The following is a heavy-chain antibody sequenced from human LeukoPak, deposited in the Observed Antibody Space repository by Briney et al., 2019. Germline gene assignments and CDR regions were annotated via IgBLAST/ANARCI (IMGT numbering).Heavy chain of an antibody. CDR2: IYYSGST. Sequence: SETLSLTCTVSGGSISSSSYYWGWIRQPPGKGLEWIGSIYYSGSTYYNPSLKSRVTISVDTSKNQFSLKLSSVTAADTAVYYCATTGFYDSSGYYYPVYFDYWGQGTLVTVSS. CDR3: ATTGFYDSSGYYYPVYFDY. D-gene: IGHD3-22*01. J-gene: IGHJ4*02. CDR1: GGSISSSSYY. V-gene: IGHV4-39*01.